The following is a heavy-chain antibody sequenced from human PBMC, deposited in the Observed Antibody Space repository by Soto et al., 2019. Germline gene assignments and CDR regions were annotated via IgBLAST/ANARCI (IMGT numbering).Heavy chain of an antibody. CDR1: GFTVSSNY. D-gene: IGHD3-22*01. V-gene: IGHV3-53*01. CDR3: ARDRVESGYPEYFQH. J-gene: IGHJ1*01. CDR2: IYSGGST. Sequence: EVQLVESGGGLIQPGGSLRLSCAASGFTVSSNYMSWVRPAPGKGLEWGSVIYSGGSTYYADSVKGRFTISRDNSKNTLYLQMNSLRAEDTAVYYFARDRVESGYPEYFQHWGQGTLVTVSS.